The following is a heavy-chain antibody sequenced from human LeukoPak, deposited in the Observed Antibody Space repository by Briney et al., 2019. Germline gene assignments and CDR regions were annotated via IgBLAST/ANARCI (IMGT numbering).Heavy chain of an antibody. J-gene: IGHJ4*02. CDR2: IKQDGSEK. D-gene: IGHD2-15*01. Sequence: GGSLRLSCAASGFTSSSYWMSWVRQAPGKGLEWVANIKQDGSEKYYVDSVKGRFTISRDNAKNTLYLQMNSLRAEDTAVYYCAKVRYWSGADYWGQGTLVTVSS. CDR3: AKVRYWSGADY. V-gene: IGHV3-7*03. CDR1: GFTSSSYW.